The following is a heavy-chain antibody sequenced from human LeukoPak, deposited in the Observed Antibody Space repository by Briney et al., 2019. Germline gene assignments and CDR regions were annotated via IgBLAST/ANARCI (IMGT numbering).Heavy chain of an antibody. CDR2: INYSGST. V-gene: IGHV4-34*01. CDR1: GGSFSGYH. CDR3: ARGRCCSSITCYPDS. J-gene: IGHJ4*02. Sequence: WETLSLTCAVSGGSFSGYHWNWIRQPPGKGLEWIGEINYSGSTNYNPSLKSRVTISVDRSKNQFSLKLTSVTAADTAVYYCARGRCCSSITCYPDSWGQGTLVTVSS. D-gene: IGHD2-2*01.